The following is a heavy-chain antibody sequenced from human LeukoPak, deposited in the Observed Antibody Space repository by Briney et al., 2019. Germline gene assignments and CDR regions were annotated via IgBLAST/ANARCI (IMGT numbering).Heavy chain of an antibody. CDR2: INHSGST. J-gene: IGHJ4*02. CDR1: GGSFSGYY. V-gene: IGHV4-34*01. D-gene: IGHD2-15*01. Sequence: SETLSPTCAVYGGSFSGYYWSWIRQPPGKGLEWIGEINHSGSTNYNPSLKSRVTISVDTSKNQFSLKLSSVTAADTAVYYCAGSTCSGGSCYSGDYFDYWGQGTLVTVSS. CDR3: AGSTCSGGSCYSGDYFDY.